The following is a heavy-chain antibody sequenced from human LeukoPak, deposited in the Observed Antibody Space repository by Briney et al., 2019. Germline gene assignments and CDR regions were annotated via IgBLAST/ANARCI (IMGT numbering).Heavy chain of an antibody. CDR3: ARRGGYESRGGRFDY. D-gene: IGHD5-12*01. J-gene: IGHJ4*02. V-gene: IGHV3-21*01. Sequence: GGSLRLSCAASGFTFSSYGMNWVRQAPGKGLEWVSSISSSSSYIYYADSVKGRFTISRDNAKNSLYLQMNSLRAEDTAVYYCARRGGYESRGGRFDYWGQGTLVTVSS. CDR2: ISSSSSYI. CDR1: GFTFSSYG.